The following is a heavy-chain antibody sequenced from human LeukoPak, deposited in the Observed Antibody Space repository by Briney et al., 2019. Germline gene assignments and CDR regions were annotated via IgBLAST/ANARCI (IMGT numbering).Heavy chain of an antibody. CDR1: GYSFTSYW. CDR3: ARGLSGGY. V-gene: IGHV3-7*02. CDR2: IKQDGSEK. J-gene: IGHJ4*02. D-gene: IGHD3-10*01. Sequence: GESLKISCKGSGYSFTSYWIGWVRQMPGKGLEWVANIKQDGSEKYYVDSVKGRFTISRDNAKNSLYLQMNSLRAEDTAVYYCARGLSGGYWGQGTLVTVSS.